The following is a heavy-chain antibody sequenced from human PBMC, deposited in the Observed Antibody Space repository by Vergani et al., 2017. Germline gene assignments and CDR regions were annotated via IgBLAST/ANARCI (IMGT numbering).Heavy chain of an antibody. D-gene: IGHD5-24*01. CDR1: GYTFTSYG. V-gene: IGHV1-18*04. CDR2: ISAYNGNT. J-gene: IGHJ6*02. CDR3: ARYLEMAIIFEDYYYGMDV. Sequence: QVQLVQSGAEVKKPGASVKVSCKASGYTFTSYGISWVRQAPGQGLEWMGWISAYNGNTNYAQKLQGRVTMTTDTSTSTAYMELRSLRSDDTAVYYCARYLEMAIIFEDYYYGMDVWGQGTTVTVSS.